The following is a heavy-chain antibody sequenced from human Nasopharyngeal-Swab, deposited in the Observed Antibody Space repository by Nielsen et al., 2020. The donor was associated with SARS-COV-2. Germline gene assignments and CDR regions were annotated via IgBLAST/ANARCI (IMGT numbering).Heavy chain of an antibody. V-gene: IGHV1-69*01. CDR3: ARGEVRGVIILHYYYYYGMDV. CDR2: IIPIFGTA. Sequence: WVRQAPGQGLEWMGGIIPIFGTANYAQKFQGRVTITADESTSTAYMELSSLRSEDTAVYCCARGEVRGVIILHYYYYYGMDVWGQGTTVTVSS. J-gene: IGHJ6*02. D-gene: IGHD3-10*01.